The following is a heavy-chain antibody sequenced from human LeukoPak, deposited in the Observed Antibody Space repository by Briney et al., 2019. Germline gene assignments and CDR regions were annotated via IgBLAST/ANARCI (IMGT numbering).Heavy chain of an antibody. Sequence: PGGSLRLSCAASGFTFSSYGMHWVHQAPGKGLEWVAVIWYDGSNKYYADSVKGRFTISRDNSKNTLYLQMNSLRAEDTAVYYCARGGTYYYYGMDVWGQGTTVTVSS. CDR2: IWYDGSNK. CDR3: ARGGTYYYYGMDV. CDR1: GFTFSSYG. V-gene: IGHV3-33*01. J-gene: IGHJ6*02.